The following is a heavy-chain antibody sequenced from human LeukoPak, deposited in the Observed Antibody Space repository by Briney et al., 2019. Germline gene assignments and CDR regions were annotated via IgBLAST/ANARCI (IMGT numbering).Heavy chain of an antibody. CDR1: GGSISSSSYY. D-gene: IGHD2/OR15-2a*01. J-gene: IGHJ5*02. V-gene: IGHV4-39*07. CDR2: IYYSGST. CDR3: ARGGGGSMTPPRRAVWFDP. Sequence: KPSETLSLTCTVSGGSISSSSYYWGWIRQAPGKGLEWIGSIYYSGSTYYSPSLKSRVTISVDTSKNQFSLKLSSVTAADTAVYSCARGGGGSMTPPRRAVWFDPWGQGTLVTVSS.